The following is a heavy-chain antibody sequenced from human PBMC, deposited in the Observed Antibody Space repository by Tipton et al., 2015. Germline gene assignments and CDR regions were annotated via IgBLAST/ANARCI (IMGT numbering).Heavy chain of an antibody. D-gene: IGHD6-19*01. Sequence: GLVKPSQILSLTCAISGDSVSSNSAAWNWLRQSPSRGLEWLGRTYYRSKWYTGYAESVKRRMTINPDTSSNQFSLQVNSVTAEDTAVYYCARDPNVSGLFDYWGQGTLVTVSS. J-gene: IGHJ4*02. V-gene: IGHV6-1*01. CDR2: TYYRSKWYT. CDR1: GDSVSSNSAA. CDR3: ARDPNVSGLFDY.